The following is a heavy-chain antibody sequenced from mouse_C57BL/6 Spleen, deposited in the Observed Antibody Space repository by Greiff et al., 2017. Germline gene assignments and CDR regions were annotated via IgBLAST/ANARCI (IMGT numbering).Heavy chain of an antibody. J-gene: IGHJ2*01. CDR2: IYPGDGDT. D-gene: IGHD2-12*01. CDR1: GYAFSSSW. V-gene: IGHV1-82*01. CDR3: ARSSPSYGYYFDY. Sequence: VQLQESGPELVKPGASVKISCKASGYAFSSSWMNWVKQRPGKGLEWIGRIYPGDGDTNYNGKFKGKATLTADKSSSTAYMQLSSLTSEDSAVYFCARSSPSYGYYFDYWGQGTTLTVSS.